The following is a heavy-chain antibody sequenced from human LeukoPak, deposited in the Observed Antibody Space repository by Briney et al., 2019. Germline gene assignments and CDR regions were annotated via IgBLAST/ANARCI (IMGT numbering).Heavy chain of an antibody. D-gene: IGHD2-2*01. J-gene: IGHJ3*02. CDR1: GYSFASSW. CDR3: ARLAGGASPPLRDAFDI. V-gene: IGHV5-51*01. Sequence: GESLQISCKGFGYSFASSWIGWVRQMSGKGLEWMGITHPGDSDTIHSPSFQGQVTISADKSSSTAYLQWSSLKASDTAMHYCARLAGGASPPLRDAFDIGGQGTMVTVSS. CDR2: THPGDSDT.